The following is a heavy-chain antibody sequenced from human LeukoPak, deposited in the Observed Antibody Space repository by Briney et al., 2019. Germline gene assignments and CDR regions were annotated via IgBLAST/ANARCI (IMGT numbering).Heavy chain of an antibody. D-gene: IGHD3-22*01. J-gene: IGHJ4*02. CDR1: GGSLSSSSYY. V-gene: IGHV4-39*01. Sequence: SETLSLTCTVSGGSLSSSSYYWGWIRQPPGKGLEWIGGIYYSGSTYYNPSLKSRVTISVDTSKNQFSLKLSSVTAADTAVYYCARQAGTYYYDSSGLDYWGQGTLVTVSS. CDR3: ARQAGTYYYDSSGLDY. CDR2: IYYSGST.